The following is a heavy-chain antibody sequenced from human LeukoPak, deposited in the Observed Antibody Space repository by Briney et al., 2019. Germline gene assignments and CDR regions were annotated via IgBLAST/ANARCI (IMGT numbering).Heavy chain of an antibody. Sequence: PSETLSLTCTVSGGSISSHYWSWIRQPPGKGLEWIGYIYYSGSTNYNPSLKSRVTISVDTSKNRFSLKLSSVTAADTAVYYCASFTWAYYFDYWGQGTLVTVSS. D-gene: IGHD7-27*01. CDR3: ASFTWAYYFDY. CDR1: GGSISSHY. V-gene: IGHV4-59*11. J-gene: IGHJ4*02. CDR2: IYYSGST.